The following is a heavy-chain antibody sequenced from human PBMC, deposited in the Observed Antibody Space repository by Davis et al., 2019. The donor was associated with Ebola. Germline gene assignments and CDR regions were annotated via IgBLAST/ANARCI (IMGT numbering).Heavy chain of an antibody. D-gene: IGHD2-2*03. CDR1: GFTLGSHN. CDR2: ISKTGSYT. V-gene: IGHV3-21*01. Sequence: GESLKISCVVSGFTLGSHNMNWVRQAPGKGLEWVSSISKTGSYTNYGDSVKGRFTISRDNSKNTLYLQMNSLRAEDTAVYYCARAFGYCSSTSCSAYYYYMDVWGKGTTVTVSS. J-gene: IGHJ6*03. CDR3: ARAFGYCSSTSCSAYYYYMDV.